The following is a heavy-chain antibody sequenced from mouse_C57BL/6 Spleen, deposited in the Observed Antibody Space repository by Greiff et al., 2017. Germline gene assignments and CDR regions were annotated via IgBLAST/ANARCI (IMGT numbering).Heavy chain of an antibody. CDR2: FYPGSGSR. CDR1: GYTFTEYT. J-gene: IGHJ2*01. Sequence: QVQLKQSGAELVKPGASVKLSCKASGYTFTEYTIHWVKQGSGQGLEWIGWFYPGSGSRTYNVKFKDKATLTADKYSSTVYMELSRLTSEDSEVYFCARHEDSSGYFDYWGQGTTLTGSS. CDR3: ARHEDSSGYFDY. D-gene: IGHD3-2*02. V-gene: IGHV1-62-2*01.